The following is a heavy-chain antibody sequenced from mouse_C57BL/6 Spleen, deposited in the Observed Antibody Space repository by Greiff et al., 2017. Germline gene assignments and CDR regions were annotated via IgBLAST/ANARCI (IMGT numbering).Heavy chain of an antibody. CDR3: ARRGGLYGSEDY. CDR2: INPNNGGT. Sequence: EVKLMESGPELVKPGASVKIPCKASGYTFTDYNMDWVKQSHGKSLEWIGDINPNNGGTIYNQKFKGKATLTVDKSSSTAYMELRSLTSEDTAVYYCARRGGLYGSEDYWGQGTTLTVSS. D-gene: IGHD1-1*01. J-gene: IGHJ2*01. CDR1: GYTFTDYN. V-gene: IGHV1-18*01.